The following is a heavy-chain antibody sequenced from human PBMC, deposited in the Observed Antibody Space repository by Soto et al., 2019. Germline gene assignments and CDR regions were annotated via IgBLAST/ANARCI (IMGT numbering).Heavy chain of an antibody. V-gene: IGHV1-69*06. Sequence: PVKVSCKASGGTCSSYAISWVRQAPGQGIEWMGGIIPIFGTANCAQKFQGRVTITADNSTSTAYMELSSLRSEDTAVYYCARSWWFGELLAHYYYGIDVWGQGTTVTDSS. CDR2: IIPIFGTA. J-gene: IGHJ6*02. CDR3: ARSWWFGELLAHYYYGIDV. D-gene: IGHD3-10*01. CDR1: GGTCSSYA.